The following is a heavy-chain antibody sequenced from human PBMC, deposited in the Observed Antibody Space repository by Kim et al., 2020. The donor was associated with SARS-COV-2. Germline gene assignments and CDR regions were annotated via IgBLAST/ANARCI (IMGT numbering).Heavy chain of an antibody. D-gene: IGHD3-16*02. V-gene: IGHV5-51*01. CDR2: IYPGDSDT. Sequence: GESLKISCKGSGYSFTSYWIGWVRQMPGKGLEWMGIIYPGDSDTRYSPSFQGQVTISADKSISTAYLQWSSLKASDTAMYYCARHFNPSYDYVWGSYRFGHPYYYYGMDVWGQGTTVTVSS. CDR1: GYSFTSYW. CDR3: ARHFNPSYDYVWGSYRFGHPYYYYGMDV. J-gene: IGHJ6*02.